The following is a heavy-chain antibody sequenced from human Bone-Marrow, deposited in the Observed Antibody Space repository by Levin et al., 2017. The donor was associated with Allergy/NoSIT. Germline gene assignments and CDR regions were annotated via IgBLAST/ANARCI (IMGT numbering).Heavy chain of an antibody. V-gene: IGHV3-66*01. CDR3: ARDRRGHYDASGYYDYFDH. CDR1: GFNVSSNY. D-gene: IGHD3-22*01. CDR2: IYSGGST. Sequence: GGSLRLSCAASGFNVSSNYISWVRQAPGKGLEWVSIIYSGGSTYYADSVRGRFTVSRDTSKNTLYLHMNSLRVEDTAVYYCARDRRGHYDASGYYDYFDHWGQGTLVTVSS. J-gene: IGHJ4*02.